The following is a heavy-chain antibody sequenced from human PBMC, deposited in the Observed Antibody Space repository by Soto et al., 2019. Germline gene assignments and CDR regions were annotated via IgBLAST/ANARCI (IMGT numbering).Heavy chain of an antibody. D-gene: IGHD2-8*02. V-gene: IGHV1-18*04. Sequence: QVHLVQSGPEMKKPGASVRVSCKVSGSTFTSNGIGWVRQAPGQGLEWLGWISTYNENMDTAPQLQGRLTRTPDTSTTTAAMERTNLKFDDTALCYCAYGGGSSTGDYSFDLCCQGTPVTDSS. J-gene: IGHJ4*02. CDR2: ISTYNENM. CDR3: AYGGGSSTGDYSFDL. CDR1: GSTFTSNG.